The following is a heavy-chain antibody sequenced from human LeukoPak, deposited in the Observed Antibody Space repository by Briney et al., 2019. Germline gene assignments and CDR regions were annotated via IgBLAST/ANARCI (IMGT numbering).Heavy chain of an antibody. CDR1: GFTFRTYA. CDR2: IRAGGDTT. Sequence: GGSLRLSCTASGFTFRTYAMIWVRQAPGKGLEWVSAIRAGGDTTVYADAVRGRFTISRDNSNHALYLQMNELRADDTAVCYWARDPNGDYIGAFDFWGQATMVTVSS. V-gene: IGHV3-23*01. J-gene: IGHJ3*01. D-gene: IGHD4-17*01. CDR3: ARDPNGDYIGAFDF.